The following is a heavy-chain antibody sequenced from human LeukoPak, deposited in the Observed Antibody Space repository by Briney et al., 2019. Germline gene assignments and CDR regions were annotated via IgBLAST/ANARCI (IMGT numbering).Heavy chain of an antibody. Sequence: GSLRRSCAASGFTFSSYAMSWVRQAPGKGLESVGRIRSTIDAGATEYAAPVEGRFTVSRDDSNQTIYLQMDSLKTEDTAVYYCVTGSYYTTGAFDIWGPGTMVTVSS. D-gene: IGHD1-26*01. J-gene: IGHJ3*02. CDR3: VTGSYYTTGAFDI. V-gene: IGHV3-15*01. CDR2: IRSTIDAGAT. CDR1: GFTFSSYA.